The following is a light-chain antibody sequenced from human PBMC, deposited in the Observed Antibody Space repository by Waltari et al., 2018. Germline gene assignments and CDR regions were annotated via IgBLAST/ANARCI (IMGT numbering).Light chain of an antibody. V-gene: IGLV1-40*01. CDR2: DKN. Sequence: QSVLTQPPSVSGAPGQRVTISCTGSSSTIGAGYDVNWYQQLPGTAPKLLIYDKNNRPSGVPDRFSGSKSGTSASLAITGLQAEDEADYYCQSYDSSLSGSVFGGGTKLTVL. CDR3: QSYDSSLSGSV. J-gene: IGLJ2*01. CDR1: SSTIGAGYD.